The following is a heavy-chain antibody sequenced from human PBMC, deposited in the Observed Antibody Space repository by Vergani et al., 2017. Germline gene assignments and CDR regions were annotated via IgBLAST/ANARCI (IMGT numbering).Heavy chain of an antibody. D-gene: IGHD2-2*01. V-gene: IGHV5-51*01. J-gene: IGHJ6*02. Sequence: EVQLVQSGAEVKKPRESLKISCKGSGYSFTSYWIGWVRQMPGKGLEWMGIIYPGDSDTRYSPSFQGQVTISADKSISTAYLQWSSLKASDTAMYYCARVPATATYYYYGMDVWGQGTTVTVSS. CDR2: IYPGDSDT. CDR1: GYSFTSYW. CDR3: ARVPATATYYYYGMDV.